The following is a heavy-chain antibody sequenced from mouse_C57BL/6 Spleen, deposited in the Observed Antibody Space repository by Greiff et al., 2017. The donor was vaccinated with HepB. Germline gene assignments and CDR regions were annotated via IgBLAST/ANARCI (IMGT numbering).Heavy chain of an antibody. V-gene: IGHV1-69*01. Sequence: QVQLQQPGAELVMPGASVKLSCKASGYTFTSYWMHWVKQRPGQGLEWIGEIDPSDSYTNYNQKFKGKSTLTVDKSSSTAYMQLSSLTSENSAVYYGARGGYYGSSLYYFDYWGQGTTLTVSS. CDR1: GYTFTSYW. CDR2: IDPSDSYT. D-gene: IGHD1-1*01. J-gene: IGHJ2*01. CDR3: ARGGYYGSSLYYFDY.